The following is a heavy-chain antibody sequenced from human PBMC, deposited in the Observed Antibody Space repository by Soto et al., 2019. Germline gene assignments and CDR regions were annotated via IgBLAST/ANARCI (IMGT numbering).Heavy chain of an antibody. CDR3: VKDGKAARPGWFDP. J-gene: IGHJ5*02. D-gene: IGHD6-6*01. CDR2: VRWNGDII. V-gene: IGHV3-9*01. Sequence: DVQLVESGGGLVQPGRSLRLSCSASGFTFEDYAMHWVRQVPGKGLEWVSGVRWNGDIIGYADSVKGRFTISRDNAKNFLFLHMNSLRLDDTALYYCVKDGKAARPGWFDPWGQGTLVTVSS. CDR1: GFTFEDYA.